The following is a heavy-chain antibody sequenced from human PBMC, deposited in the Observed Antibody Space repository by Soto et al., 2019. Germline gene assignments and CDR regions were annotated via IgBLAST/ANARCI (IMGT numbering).Heavy chain of an antibody. CDR2: MNPNSGNT. V-gene: IGHV1-8*01. J-gene: IGHJ6*02. D-gene: IGHD6-19*01. Sequence: ASVKVSCKASGYTFTSYDINWVRQATGQGLEWMGWMNPNSGNTGYAQKFQGRVTMTRNTSISTAYMELSSLRSEDTAVYYCARTLIAVAGGGYYYYYCGMDVWGQGTTVTVSS. CDR1: GYTFTSYD. CDR3: ARTLIAVAGGGYYYYYCGMDV.